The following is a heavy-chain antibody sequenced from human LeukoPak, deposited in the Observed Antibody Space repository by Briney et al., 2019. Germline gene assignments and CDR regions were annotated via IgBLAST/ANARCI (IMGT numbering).Heavy chain of an antibody. J-gene: IGHJ4*02. V-gene: IGHV4-39*01. CDR3: ARWLSIQLWSRDY. D-gene: IGHD5-18*01. CDR2: IYYSGST. Sequence: SETLSLTCTVSGGSISGSSYYWGWIRQPPGKGLEWIGSIYYSGSTYYNPSLKSRVTISVDTSKNQFSLKLSSVTAADTAVYYCARWLSIQLWSRDYWGQGTLVTVSS. CDR1: GGSISGSSYY.